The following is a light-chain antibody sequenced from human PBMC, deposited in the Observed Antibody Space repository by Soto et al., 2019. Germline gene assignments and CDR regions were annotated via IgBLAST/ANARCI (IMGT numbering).Light chain of an antibody. CDR1: QGIRND. Sequence: DIQMTQSPSSLSASVGDRVTITCRASQGIRNDLDWYQQKPSKAPERLISAASSLQSGVPSRFSGSRSGTEFTLTISSLQADDFATYHCLQYNTYPWTFGQGPKVEIK. V-gene: IGKV1-17*01. CDR2: AAS. CDR3: LQYNTYPWT. J-gene: IGKJ1*01.